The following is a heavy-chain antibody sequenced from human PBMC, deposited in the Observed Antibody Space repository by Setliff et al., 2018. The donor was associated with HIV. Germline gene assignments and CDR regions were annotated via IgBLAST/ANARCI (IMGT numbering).Heavy chain of an antibody. V-gene: IGHV5-51*01. CDR3: ARRRLAYDSWSYRGNWFFDL. Sequence: PGESLKISCKGSGYTFTNYWIGWVRQTPGKGLEWMGIIFPGDSTSRYSPSFQGQVTMSVDRSISTAYLQWDSLKASDTAMYYCARRRLAYDSWSYRGNWFFDLWGRGTPVTVSS. D-gene: IGHD3-10*01. CDR2: IFPGDSTS. CDR1: GYTFTNYW. J-gene: IGHJ2*01.